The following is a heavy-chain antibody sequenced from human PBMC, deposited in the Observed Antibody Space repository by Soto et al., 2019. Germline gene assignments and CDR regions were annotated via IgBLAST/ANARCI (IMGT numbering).Heavy chain of an antibody. J-gene: IGHJ6*02. CDR2: IYPGDSDT. D-gene: IGHD6-13*01. CDR3: ARPIAAARTVYYYGMDV. V-gene: IGHV5-51*01. Sequence: GESLKISCKGSGYSFTSYWIGWVRQMPGKGLEWMGIIYPGDSDTRYSPSFQGQVTISADKSISTAYLQWSSLKASDTAMYYCARPIAAARTVYYYGMDVWGQGTTVTVSS. CDR1: GYSFTSYW.